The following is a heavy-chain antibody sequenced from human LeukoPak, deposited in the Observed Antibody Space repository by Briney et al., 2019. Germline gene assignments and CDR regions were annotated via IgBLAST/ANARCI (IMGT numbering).Heavy chain of an antibody. CDR2: IYSGGNT. J-gene: IGHJ3*02. Sequence: GGSLRLSCVASGFTVSNNYMSWVRQAPGKGLEWVSVIYSGGNTYYADSVKGRFTISRDNSKNSVYLQMNSLRAEDTAVYYCAREDLTNAFDIWGQGRMVTVSS. V-gene: IGHV3-66*01. D-gene: IGHD4/OR15-4a*01. CDR3: AREDLTNAFDI. CDR1: GFTVSNNY.